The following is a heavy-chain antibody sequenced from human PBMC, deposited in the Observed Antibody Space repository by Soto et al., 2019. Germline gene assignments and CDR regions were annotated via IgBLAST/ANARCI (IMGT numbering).Heavy chain of an antibody. CDR3: ARDRDFGNYFDSAY. D-gene: IGHD3-22*01. V-gene: IGHV1-69*13. CDR2: IIPMFGTP. CDR1: GGTFDTYA. Sequence: ASVKVSCKASGGTFDTYAVSWGRQAPGQGLEWMGGIIPMFGTPYYAQRFQGRVTISADESAGTAYMELSSLRSDDTAVYYCARDRDFGNYFDSAYWGQGTLVTVS. J-gene: IGHJ4*02.